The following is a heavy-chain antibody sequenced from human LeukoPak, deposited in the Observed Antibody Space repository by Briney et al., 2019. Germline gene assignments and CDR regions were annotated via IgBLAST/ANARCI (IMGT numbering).Heavy chain of an antibody. Sequence: SETLSLTCTVSGDSITSFYWSWIRQSPGKGLEWIGYFYYRRGTTYNPSLRSRATISADTSQNQFSLKLRSVTAADTAVYYCARAISAWSYFYYMDVWGKGTTVTVSS. J-gene: IGHJ6*03. D-gene: IGHD6-19*01. V-gene: IGHV4-59*01. CDR2: FYYRRGT. CDR3: ARAISAWSYFYYMDV. CDR1: GDSITSFY.